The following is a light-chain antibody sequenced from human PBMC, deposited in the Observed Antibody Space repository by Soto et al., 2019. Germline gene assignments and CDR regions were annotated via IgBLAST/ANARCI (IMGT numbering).Light chain of an antibody. CDR3: QQYNNWPLYT. Sequence: TQSPSSLSTSVGDRVTITCRASQSVSSNFAWYQQKPGQAPRLLIYGASTRATGIPARFSGSGSGTEFTLTISSLQSEDFAVYYWQQYNNWPLYTFGQGTKLEIK. CDR2: GAS. V-gene: IGKV3-15*01. J-gene: IGKJ2*01. CDR1: QSVSSN.